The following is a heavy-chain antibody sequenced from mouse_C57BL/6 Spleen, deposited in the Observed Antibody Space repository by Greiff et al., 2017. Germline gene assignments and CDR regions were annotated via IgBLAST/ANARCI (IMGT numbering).Heavy chain of an antibody. J-gene: IGHJ3*01. D-gene: IGHD2-1*01. CDR1: GYAFSSYW. CDR3: ARGGVYYGNYEGVAY. CDR2: IYPGDGDT. V-gene: IGHV1-80*01. Sequence: VQLQQSGAELVKPGASVKISCKASGYAFSSYWMNWVKQRPGKGLEWIGQIYPGDGDTNYNGKFKGKATLTADKSSSTAYMQLSSLTSEDSAVYFCARGGVYYGNYEGVAYWGQGTLVTVSA.